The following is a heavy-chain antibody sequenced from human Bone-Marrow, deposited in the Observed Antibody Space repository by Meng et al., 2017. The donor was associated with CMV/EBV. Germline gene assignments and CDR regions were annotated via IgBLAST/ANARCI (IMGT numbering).Heavy chain of an antibody. J-gene: IGHJ1*01. V-gene: IGHV4-34*01. D-gene: IGHD3-16*01. CDR2: INHSGST. CDR3: ARGVYYYRH. CDR1: GGSFSGYY. Sequence: QVQLQQWGAGLLKPSETLSLTCAVYGGSFSGYYWSWIRQPTGKGLAWTGEINHSGSTNYNPSLKSRVTISVDTSKNQFSLKLSSVTAADTAVYYCARGVYYYRHWGQGTLVTVSS.